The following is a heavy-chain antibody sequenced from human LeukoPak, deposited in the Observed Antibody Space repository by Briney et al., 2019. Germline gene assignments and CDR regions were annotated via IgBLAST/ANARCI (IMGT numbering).Heavy chain of an antibody. CDR3: AKSQGYYYGSGSYRPSSYYYYGMDV. V-gene: IGHV3-23*01. Sequence: QSGASLRLSCAASGSTFTNYAMSWVRQAPGKGLEWVSAISGSGDSTHYADSVKGRFSISRDNSKNTLYLQMNSLRAEDTAVYYCAKSQGYYYGSGSYRPSSYYYYGMDVWGQGTTVTVSS. D-gene: IGHD3-10*01. CDR2: ISGSGDST. CDR1: GSTFTNYA. J-gene: IGHJ6*02.